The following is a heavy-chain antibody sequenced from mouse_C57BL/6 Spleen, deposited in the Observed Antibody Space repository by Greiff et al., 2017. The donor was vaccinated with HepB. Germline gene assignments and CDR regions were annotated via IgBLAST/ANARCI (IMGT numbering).Heavy chain of an antibody. J-gene: IGHJ1*03. V-gene: IGHV1-69*01. CDR3: ARRGWSLQDFDV. D-gene: IGHD2-3*01. CDR2: IDPSDSYT. CDR1: GYTFTSYW. Sequence: QVQLQQPGAELVMPGASVKLSCKASGYTFTSYWMHWVKQRPGQGLEWIGEIDPSDSYTNYNQKFKGKSTLTVDKSSSTAYMQLSSLTSEDAAVYYCARRGWSLQDFDVWGTGTTVTVSS.